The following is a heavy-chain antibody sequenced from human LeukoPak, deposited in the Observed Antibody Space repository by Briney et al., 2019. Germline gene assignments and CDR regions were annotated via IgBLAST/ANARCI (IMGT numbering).Heavy chain of an antibody. Sequence: SQTLSLTCAVSGGSISSGGYSWSWIRQPPVKGLEWIGYIYHSGSTYYNPSLKSRVTISVDRSKNQFSLKLSSVTAADTAVYYCARIQPGRLFDYWGQGTLVTVSS. CDR1: GGSISSGGYS. CDR3: ARIQPGRLFDY. V-gene: IGHV4-30-2*01. J-gene: IGHJ4*02. CDR2: IYHSGST. D-gene: IGHD2-2*01.